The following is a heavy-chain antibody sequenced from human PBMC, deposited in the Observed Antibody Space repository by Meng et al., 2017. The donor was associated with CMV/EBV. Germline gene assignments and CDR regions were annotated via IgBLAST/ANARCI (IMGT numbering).Heavy chain of an antibody. CDR1: VGTFRSYV. CDR2: IIPIFSTA. CDR3: ARRGYGVNPLRPPLDYYYYGMDV. Sequence: SSVKVSCKASVGTFRSYVISWVRQAPGQGLEWMGGIIPIFSTANYAQKFQGRVTITTDESTSTAYMELSSLRSEGTAVYYCARRGYGVNPLRPPLDYYYYGMDVWGQGTTVTVSS. J-gene: IGHJ6*02. V-gene: IGHV1-69*05. D-gene: IGHD4/OR15-4a*01.